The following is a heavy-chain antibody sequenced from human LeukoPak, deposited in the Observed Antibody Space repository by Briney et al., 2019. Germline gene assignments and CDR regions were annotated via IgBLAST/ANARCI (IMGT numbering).Heavy chain of an antibody. CDR2: IIPILCIA. D-gene: IGHD3-22*01. CDR3: ARDLFSYDSSGYPNYFDY. Sequence: SVKVSCKASGGTFSSYAISWVRQAPGQGLEWMGRIIPILCIANYAQKFQGRVTITADKSTSTAYMELSSLRSEDTAVYYCARDLFSYDSSGYPNYFDYWGQGTLVTVSS. J-gene: IGHJ4*02. V-gene: IGHV1-69*04. CDR1: GGTFSSYA.